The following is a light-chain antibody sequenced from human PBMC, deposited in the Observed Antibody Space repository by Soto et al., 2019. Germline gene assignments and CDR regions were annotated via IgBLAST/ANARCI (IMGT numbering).Light chain of an antibody. J-gene: IGLJ2*01. CDR2: EVS. Sequence: QSVLAQPASVSGSPGQSITISCTGTSSDVGGYNYVSWYQQYPGKAPKLMIYEVSNRPPGVSNRFSGSKSGNTASLTISGLQAEDEADYYCSSYTNSSTHVVFGGGTKLTVL. CDR3: SSYTNSSTHVV. CDR1: SSDVGGYNY. V-gene: IGLV2-14*01.